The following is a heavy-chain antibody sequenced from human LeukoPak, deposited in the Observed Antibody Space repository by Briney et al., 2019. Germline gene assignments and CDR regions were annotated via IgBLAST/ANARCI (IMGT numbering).Heavy chain of an antibody. CDR1: GFTLSSYN. D-gene: IGHD3-10*01. J-gene: IGHJ4*02. Sequence: GGSLRLSCAASGFTLSSYNMNWVRQTPGKGLEWVSHISGSSNTIYHADSVKGRFTISRDNAKNSLYLHMNGLRAEDTAVYFCARDGRGEFDYWGQGTLVTVSS. V-gene: IGHV3-48*01. CDR2: ISGSSNTI. CDR3: ARDGRGEFDY.